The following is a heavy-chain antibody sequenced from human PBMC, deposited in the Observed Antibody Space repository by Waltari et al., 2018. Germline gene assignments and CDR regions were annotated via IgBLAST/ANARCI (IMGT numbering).Heavy chain of an antibody. Sequence: VQLVESGGGLVQPGGSLRLSCAASGFTFSSYAMSWIRQPPGKGLEWIGSIYYSGSTHYNPSLKSRVTISLDTSRNQFSLRLTSVTAADTAIYYCARQYPMYTNSPYYFDYWGQGTLVTVSS. D-gene: IGHD6-6*01. CDR2: IYYSGST. V-gene: IGHV4-38-2*01. CDR1: GFTFSSYA. J-gene: IGHJ4*02. CDR3: ARQYPMYTNSPYYFDY.